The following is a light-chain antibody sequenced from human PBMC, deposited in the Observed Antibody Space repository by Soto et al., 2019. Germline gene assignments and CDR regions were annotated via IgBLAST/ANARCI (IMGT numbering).Light chain of an antibody. J-gene: IGKJ5*01. CDR3: QQYGSSSIT. CDR1: QSVSSNY. V-gene: IGKV3-20*01. Sequence: EIVLTQSPGTLSLSPGERATLSCRASQSVSSNYLAWYQQKPGQAPRLLIYGASSRATGIPDRFSGSGSGTDFTLTISRLEPEDFAVYYFQQYGSSSITFGQGTRLEIK. CDR2: GAS.